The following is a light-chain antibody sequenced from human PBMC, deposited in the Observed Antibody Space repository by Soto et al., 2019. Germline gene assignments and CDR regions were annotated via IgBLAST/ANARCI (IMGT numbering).Light chain of an antibody. CDR3: QQYYTWPLT. Sequence: EIVMTQSPGTLSVSPGERATLSCRASQSVSSNLAWYQQKPGQAPRLVIYGASTRATGIPARFNGSGSGTEFTLTISSLQSEDSAVYYCQQYYTWPLTFGPGTKVEI. V-gene: IGKV3-15*01. J-gene: IGKJ3*01. CDR2: GAS. CDR1: QSVSSN.